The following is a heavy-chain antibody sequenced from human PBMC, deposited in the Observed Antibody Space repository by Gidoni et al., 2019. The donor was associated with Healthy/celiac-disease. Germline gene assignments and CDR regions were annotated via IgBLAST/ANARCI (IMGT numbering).Heavy chain of an antibody. V-gene: IGHV3-33*01. D-gene: IGHD3-10*01. CDR1: GFTFSNYG. Sequence: QVQLVESGGGVVQPGRSLRLSCVGSGFTFSNYGMHWVRQAPGKGLEWLALIWYDGSIKFYADSVKGRFTISRDNSENTLYLQMNSLGVEDTAVYYCATERLRDVNFDYWGQGTLVTVSS. J-gene: IGHJ4*02. CDR2: IWYDGSIK. CDR3: ATERLRDVNFDY.